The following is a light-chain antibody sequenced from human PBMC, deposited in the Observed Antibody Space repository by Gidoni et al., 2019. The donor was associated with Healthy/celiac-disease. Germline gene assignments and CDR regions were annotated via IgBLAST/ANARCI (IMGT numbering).Light chain of an antibody. CDR2: GNS. Sequence: QSVLTQPPSVSGAPGQRVTISCPGISSNIGAGYDVHWYQQLPGTAPKLLIYGNSNRPSGVPDRFSGSKSGTSASLAITGLQAEDEADYYCQSYDSSLSGVVFGGGTKLTVL. CDR3: QSYDSSLSGVV. CDR1: SSNIGAGYD. V-gene: IGLV1-40*01. J-gene: IGLJ2*01.